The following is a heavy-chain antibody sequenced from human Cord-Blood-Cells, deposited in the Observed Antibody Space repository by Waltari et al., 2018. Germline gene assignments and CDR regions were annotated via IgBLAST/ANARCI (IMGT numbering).Heavy chain of an antibody. CDR1: GFTFRSST. D-gene: IGHD3-22*01. CDR3: ARGGGSGYYYDY. V-gene: IGHV3-21*01. Sequence: EVQLVASGGGLAKPGGSLRLSCAASGFTFRSSTMNWVRQAPGKGLEWVSSISSSSSYIYYADSVKGRFTISRDNAKNSLYLQMNSLRAEDTAVYYCARGGGSGYYYDYWGQGTLVTVSS. J-gene: IGHJ4*02. CDR2: ISSSSSYI.